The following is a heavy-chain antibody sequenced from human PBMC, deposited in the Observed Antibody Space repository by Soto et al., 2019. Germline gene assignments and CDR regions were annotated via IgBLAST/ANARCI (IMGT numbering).Heavy chain of an antibody. CDR1: GCTFTSYG. Sequence: ASVKVSCKASGCTFTSYGISWVRQAPGQGLEWMGWVSAYNGDTDYAQNFQGRVTMTTDTSTSTAYMDLRSLRSDDTATYYCARDRGYCANGVCFRDDYWGQVSLVTVSS. CDR3: ARDRGYCANGVCFRDDY. D-gene: IGHD2-8*01. V-gene: IGHV1-18*01. J-gene: IGHJ4*02. CDR2: VSAYNGDT.